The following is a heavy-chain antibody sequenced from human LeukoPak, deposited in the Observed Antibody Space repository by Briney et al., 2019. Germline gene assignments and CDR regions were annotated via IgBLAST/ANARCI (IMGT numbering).Heavy chain of an antibody. V-gene: IGHV4-38-2*02. CDR1: GYSISSGYY. J-gene: IGHJ4*02. D-gene: IGHD2-15*01. CDR2: IYHSGST. Sequence: PSETLSLTCTVSGYSISSGYYWGWIRQPPGKGLEWIGSIYHSGSTYYNPSLKSRVTISVDTSKNQFSLKLSSVTAADTAVYYCASSVAATTVDYWGQGTLVTISS. CDR3: ASSVAATTVDY.